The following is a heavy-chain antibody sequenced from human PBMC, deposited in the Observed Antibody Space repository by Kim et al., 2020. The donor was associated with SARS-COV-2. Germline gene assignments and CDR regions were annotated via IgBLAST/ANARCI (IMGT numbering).Heavy chain of an antibody. D-gene: IGHD3-9*01. CDR3: ARGGDILTGYNNNWCDP. Sequence: ASVKVSCKASGYTFTSYDINWVRQATGQGLEWMGWMNPNSGNTDYAQKFQGRVTMTRNTSISTAYMELSSLRSEDTAVYYCARGGDILTGYNNNWCDPWGQGTLVTVSS. CDR2: MNPNSGNT. J-gene: IGHJ5*02. V-gene: IGHV1-8*02. CDR1: GYTFTSYD.